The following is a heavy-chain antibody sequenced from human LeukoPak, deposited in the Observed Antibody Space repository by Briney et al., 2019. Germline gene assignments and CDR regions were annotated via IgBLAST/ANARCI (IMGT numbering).Heavy chain of an antibody. CDR2: INPNSGGT. V-gene: IGHV1-2*02. D-gene: IGHD6-13*01. J-gene: IGHJ4*02. CDR1: GYTFTGYY. Sequence: ASVKVSCKASGYTFTGYYMHCVRQAPVQGLEWMGWINPNSGGTNYAQKFQGRVTMTRDTSISTAYMELSRLRSDDTAVYYCARGTARGLWYSSSWDASYFDYWGQGTLVTVSS. CDR3: ARGTARGLWYSSSWDASYFDY.